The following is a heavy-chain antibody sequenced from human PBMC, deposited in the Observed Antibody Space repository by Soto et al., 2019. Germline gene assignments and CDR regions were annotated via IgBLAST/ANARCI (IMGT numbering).Heavy chain of an antibody. J-gene: IGHJ4*02. CDR1: GFSLSTSGVG. V-gene: IGHV2-5*02. D-gene: IGHD2-15*01. CDR3: AHSLQLDIVVVVAATPTPLFDY. Sequence: ESGPTLVNPTQTLTLTCPFSGFSLSTSGVGVGWIRQPPGKALEWLALIYWDDDKRYSPSLKSRLTITKDTSKNQVVLTMTNMDPVDTATYYCAHSLQLDIVVVVAATPTPLFDYWGQGLLVTVSS. CDR2: IYWDDDK.